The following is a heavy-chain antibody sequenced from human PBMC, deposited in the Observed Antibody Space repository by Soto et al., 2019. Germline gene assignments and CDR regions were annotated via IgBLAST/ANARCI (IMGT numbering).Heavy chain of an antibody. CDR3: ARDHDDYIWGSYRLGFEFDP. Sequence: QVQLVESGGGVVQPGRSLRLSCAASGFTFSSYGMHWVRQAPGKGLEWVAVIWYDGRNKYYADSVKGRFTISRDNSKNTLYRQMNSLRAEDTAVYYCARDHDDYIWGSYRLGFEFDPWGQGTLVTVSS. D-gene: IGHD3-16*02. J-gene: IGHJ5*02. CDR1: GFTFSSYG. CDR2: IWYDGRNK. V-gene: IGHV3-33*01.